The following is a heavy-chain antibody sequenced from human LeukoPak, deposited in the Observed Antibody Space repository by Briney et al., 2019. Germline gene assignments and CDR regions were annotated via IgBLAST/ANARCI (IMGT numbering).Heavy chain of an antibody. V-gene: IGHV3-23*01. CDR3: AILPPRGGTYGSGSSGAVRQNPDY. J-gene: IGHJ4*02. Sequence: GGSLRLSCAASGFTFSSYAMSWVRQAPGKGLEWVSAISGSGGSTYYADSVKGRFTISRDNSKNTLYLQMNSLRAEDTAVYYCAILPPRGGTYGSGSSGAVRQNPDYWGQGTLVTVSS. CDR2: ISGSGGST. CDR1: GFTFSSYA. D-gene: IGHD3-10*01.